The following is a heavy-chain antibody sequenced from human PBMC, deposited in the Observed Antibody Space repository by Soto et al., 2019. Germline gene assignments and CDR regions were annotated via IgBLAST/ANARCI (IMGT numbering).Heavy chain of an antibody. CDR1: GGSFSGYY. J-gene: IGHJ5*02. Sequence: PSETLSLTCAVFGGSFSGYYWNWIRQPPGKGLEWIGEINHSGSTNYNPSLKSRVTISVDTSKNQFSLKLSSVTAADTAVYYCARASAAKLNWFDPWGQGTLVTVSS. CDR3: ARASAAKLNWFDP. D-gene: IGHD2-2*01. V-gene: IGHV4-34*01. CDR2: INHSGST.